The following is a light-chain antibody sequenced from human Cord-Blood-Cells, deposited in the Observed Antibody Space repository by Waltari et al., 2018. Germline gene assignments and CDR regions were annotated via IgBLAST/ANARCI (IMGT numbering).Light chain of an antibody. J-gene: IGLJ3*02. V-gene: IGLV2-14*01. CDR2: DVS. CDR1: SSDVGGYNY. Sequence: QSALTQPASVSGSPGQSITISCPGTSSDVGGYNYVSWYQQHPGKAPKLMIYDVSNRPSGVSNRFSGSKSGNTASLTISGLQAEYEADYYCSSYTSSSTWVFGGGTKLTVL. CDR3: SSYTSSSTWV.